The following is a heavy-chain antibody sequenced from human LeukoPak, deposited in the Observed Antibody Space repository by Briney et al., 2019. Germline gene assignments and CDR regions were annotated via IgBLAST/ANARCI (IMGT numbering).Heavy chain of an antibody. J-gene: IGHJ4*02. D-gene: IGHD6-13*01. CDR3: ARSGITGHSSSSRFDY. Sequence: SETLSLTCTVSGGSISSYYWSWIRQPPGKGLEWIGYIYYSGSTNYNPSLKSRVTISVDTSKNQFSLKLSSVTAADTAVYYCARSGITGHSSSSRFDYWGQGTLVTVSS. V-gene: IGHV4-59*01. CDR1: GGSISSYY. CDR2: IYYSGST.